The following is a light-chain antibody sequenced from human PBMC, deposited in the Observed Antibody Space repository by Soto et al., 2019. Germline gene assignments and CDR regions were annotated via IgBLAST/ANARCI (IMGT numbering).Light chain of an antibody. Sequence: QSVVTQPPSSYGTHGQRIAISCAGSTSNIGNNSVYWYQCLPGQAPRLLISGNNQRPSGVPDRFSGSRSGTSASLAIRGLRSDDEADYHCASWDDSLSGSWVFGGGTKLTVL. J-gene: IGLJ3*02. CDR2: GNN. CDR1: TSNIGNNS. V-gene: IGLV1-47*01. CDR3: ASWDDSLSGSWV.